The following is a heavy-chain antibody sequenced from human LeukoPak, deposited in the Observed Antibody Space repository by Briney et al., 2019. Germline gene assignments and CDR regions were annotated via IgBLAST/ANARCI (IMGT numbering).Heavy chain of an antibody. V-gene: IGHV3-23*01. D-gene: IGHD3-9*01. Sequence: GASLRLSCAASGFTFSNYAMSWVRQAPGKGLEWVSAIVGSGGSTYYGDSVKGRFTISRDNSKNTLFLQMNSLRVEDTALYYCSRWGDYDVLTGYYDSDFWGQGTLVTVSS. J-gene: IGHJ4*02. CDR1: GFTFSNYA. CDR2: IVGSGGST. CDR3: SRWGDYDVLTGYYDSDF.